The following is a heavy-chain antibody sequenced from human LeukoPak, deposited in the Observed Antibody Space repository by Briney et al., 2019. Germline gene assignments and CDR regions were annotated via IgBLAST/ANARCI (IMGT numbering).Heavy chain of an antibody. CDR2: IKEDGTEK. Sequence: SGGSLRLSCAASGFTFSSSWMNWVRQSPGKGLEWEANIKEDGTEKYYVDSVKGRFTIFRDNAKNSLYLQMNSLRAEDTAVYYCARPHNNWRWYFDLWGRGTLVTVSS. CDR3: ARPHNNWRWYFDL. J-gene: IGHJ2*01. CDR1: GFTFSSSW. D-gene: IGHD3-3*01. V-gene: IGHV3-7*03.